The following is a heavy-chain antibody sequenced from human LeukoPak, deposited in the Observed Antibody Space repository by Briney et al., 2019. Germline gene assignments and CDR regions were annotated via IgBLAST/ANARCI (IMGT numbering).Heavy chain of an antibody. Sequence: ASVKVSCKASGYTFTTYGISWVRQAPGQGLEWVGWISAYNGNTYYAQKLQGRVTMTTDTSRSTAYMELRSLRSDDTAVYYCARALMVYAIPPDYWGQGTLVTVSS. CDR2: ISAYNGNT. CDR1: GYTFTTYG. D-gene: IGHD2-8*01. V-gene: IGHV1-18*01. J-gene: IGHJ4*02. CDR3: ARALMVYAIPPDY.